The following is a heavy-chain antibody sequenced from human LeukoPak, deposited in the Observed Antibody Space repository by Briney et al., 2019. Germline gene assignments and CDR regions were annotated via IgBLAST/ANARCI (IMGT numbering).Heavy chain of an antibody. Sequence: SGGSLRLSCAASGYTFSSHGLTWVRQAPGKGPEWVSTINGAGDNTYYAETVKGRFTISRDNSKNTLYLQMHSLRAEDTAIYYCAKVSVCYGCYLDYWGQGALVTVS. CDR3: AKVSVCYGCYLDY. J-gene: IGHJ4*02. CDR1: GYTFSSHG. CDR2: INGAGDNT. D-gene: IGHD3-16*01. V-gene: IGHV3-23*01.